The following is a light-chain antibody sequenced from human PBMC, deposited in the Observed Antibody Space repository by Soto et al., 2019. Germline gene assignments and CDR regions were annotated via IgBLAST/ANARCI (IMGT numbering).Light chain of an antibody. Sequence: QYVLTQPASESGSPGQSITISCTGTSGDVGTYNLVSWYQQHPGKAPKLMIYEGSQRPSGVSNRFSGSKSGNTASLTISGLQAEDEADYYCCSYVGSSNVVFGGGTKLTVL. CDR3: CSYVGSSNVV. CDR1: SGDVGTYNL. J-gene: IGLJ2*01. CDR2: EGS. V-gene: IGLV2-23*01.